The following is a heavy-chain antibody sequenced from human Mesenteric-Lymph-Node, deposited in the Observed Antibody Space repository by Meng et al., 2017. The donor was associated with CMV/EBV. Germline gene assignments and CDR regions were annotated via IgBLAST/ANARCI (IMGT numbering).Heavy chain of an antibody. V-gene: IGHV3-23*01. D-gene: IGHD1-26*01. Sequence: GGSLRLSCAASGFTFSSYAMTWVRQAPGKGLEWVSGISDGSGSTYYADSVKGRFTISRDNSRNTLYLQMNSLRGEDTALYFCAKDAFAHSGMYIDYWGQGTLVTVSS. CDR3: AKDAFAHSGMYIDY. J-gene: IGHJ4*02. CDR1: GFTFSSYA. CDR2: ISDGSGST.